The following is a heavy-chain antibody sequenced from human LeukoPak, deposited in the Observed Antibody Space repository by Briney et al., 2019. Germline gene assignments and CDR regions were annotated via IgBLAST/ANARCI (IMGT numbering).Heavy chain of an antibody. CDR1: GFTFSSYS. Sequence: PGGSLRLSCAASGFTFSSYSMNWVRQAPGKGLEGVSYISSSSSTIYYADSVKGRFTISRDNAKNSLYLQMNSLRAEDTAVYYCARDQGVPAATYDYWGQGTLVTVSS. D-gene: IGHD2-2*01. J-gene: IGHJ4*02. V-gene: IGHV3-48*04. CDR3: ARDQGVPAATYDY. CDR2: ISSSSSTI.